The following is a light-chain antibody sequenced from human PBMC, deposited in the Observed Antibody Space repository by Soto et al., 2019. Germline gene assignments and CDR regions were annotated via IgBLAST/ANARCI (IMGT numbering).Light chain of an antibody. CDR2: GAS. V-gene: IGKV3-15*01. J-gene: IGKJ1*01. CDR1: QYISAN. CDR3: QQYNHWPHP. Sequence: EVLMTQSPATLSVSPGARVTLSCRASQYISANLVWYQQKPGQAPRLLIYGASIRATGIPATFSGSVSGTEFTLTISSLQSEDFAIYYGQQYNHWPHPFGQGTKVYIK.